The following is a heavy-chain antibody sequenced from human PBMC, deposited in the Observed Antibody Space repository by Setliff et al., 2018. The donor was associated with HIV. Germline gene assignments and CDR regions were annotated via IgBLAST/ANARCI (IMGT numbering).Heavy chain of an antibody. CDR2: TPSIKST. Sequence: SETLSLTCTVSGDSISSNSWSWIRQPPGGGLEFIGYTPSIKSTNYNPSLKSRVTVSLDTSQNQFSLNLSSVTAADTAVYYCARSRPRSMDFYMDVWGKGTTVTVSS. CDR3: ARSRPRSMDFYMDV. CDR1: GDSISSNS. J-gene: IGHJ6*03. D-gene: IGHD2-8*01. V-gene: IGHV4-59*01.